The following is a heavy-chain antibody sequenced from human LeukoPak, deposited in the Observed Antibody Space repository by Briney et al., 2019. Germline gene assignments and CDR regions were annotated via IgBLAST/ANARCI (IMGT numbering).Heavy chain of an antibody. CDR3: ARDPYARTSPFDY. V-gene: IGHV3-23*01. CDR1: GFTFSSYA. D-gene: IGHD3/OR15-3a*01. CDR2: ISGSGGST. Sequence: GGSLRLSCAASGFTFSSYAMSWVRQAPGKGLEWVSAISGSGGSTYYADSVKGRFTISRDNSKNTLYLQMNSLGAEDTAVYYCARDPYARTSPFDYWGQGTLVTVSS. J-gene: IGHJ4*02.